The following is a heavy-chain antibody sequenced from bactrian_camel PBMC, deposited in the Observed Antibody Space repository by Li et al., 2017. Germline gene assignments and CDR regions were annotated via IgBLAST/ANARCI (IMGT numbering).Heavy chain of an antibody. Sequence: HVQLVESGGGLVQPGGSLRLSCAASGFTFGSYWMYWVRQAPGKGLEWVSRVNKGGDTTDYADALKGRFTISRDNGKNTVYLQMSSLKSGDTAVYYCVRDQGAWGNFFGYWGQGTQVTVS. D-gene: IGHD5*01. J-gene: IGHJ6*01. CDR3: VRDQGAWGNFFGY. V-gene: IGHV3S1*01. CDR1: GFTFGSYW. CDR2: VNKGGDTT.